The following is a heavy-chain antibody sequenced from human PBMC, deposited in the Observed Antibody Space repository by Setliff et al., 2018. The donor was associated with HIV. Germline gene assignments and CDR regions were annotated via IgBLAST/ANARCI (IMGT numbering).Heavy chain of an antibody. CDR3: ARGFGSLDP. CDR2: IYTSRGT. Sequence: PSETLSLTCTVSGGSISGYHWNWLRQTPGKGLEWIGYIYTSRGTNYNHSIRSRVTISLYTSKNRFSLNLRSVTAAGTAVYYCARGFGSLDPWGKGTLVTVSS. V-gene: IGHV4-4*09. D-gene: IGHD1-26*01. J-gene: IGHJ5*02. CDR1: GGSISGYH.